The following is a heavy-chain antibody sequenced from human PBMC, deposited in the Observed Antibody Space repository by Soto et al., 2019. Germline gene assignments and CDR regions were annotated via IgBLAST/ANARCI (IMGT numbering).Heavy chain of an antibody. Sequence: QVQVVQSGAEMKKPGASVKVSWKASGYTFTSYGISWVRQAPGQGLEWMGRINAYNGDTNYAQKLQGTVSMTTDTSTNTAYMELRSLRSDDTAVYYCARGIYYLDYWGQGTLVTVSS. CDR3: ARGIYYLDY. CDR2: INAYNGDT. J-gene: IGHJ4*02. CDR1: GYTFTSYG. V-gene: IGHV1-18*01.